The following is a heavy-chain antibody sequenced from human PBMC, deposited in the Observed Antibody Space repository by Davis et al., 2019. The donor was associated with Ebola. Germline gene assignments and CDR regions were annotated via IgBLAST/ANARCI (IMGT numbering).Heavy chain of an antibody. J-gene: IGHJ3*02. D-gene: IGHD3-10*01. CDR3: ARSSGQDAFDI. CDR2: IWDDGSHK. V-gene: IGHV3-33*01. CDR1: GFTFSSYG. Sequence: PGGSLRLSCAASGFTFSSYGVHWVRQAPGKGLEWVAVIWDDGSHKSEAASVKGRFTISRDNSKNTLYLQMNSLRAEDTAVHYCARSSGQDAFDIWGQGTMVTVSS.